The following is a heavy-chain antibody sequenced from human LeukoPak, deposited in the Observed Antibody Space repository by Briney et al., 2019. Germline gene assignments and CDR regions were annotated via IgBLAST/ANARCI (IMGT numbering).Heavy chain of an antibody. V-gene: IGHV3-30*02. Sequence: PGGSLRLSCAGSGFTFSTYGIHWVRQAPGKGLEWVAVIWNDGSNKYYADSVKGRFTISRDNSKNTLNLQMNSLRAEDTAVYYCAKMRTPTAHSGDAFDIWGQGTMVTVSS. D-gene: IGHD4-17*01. CDR3: AKMRTPTAHSGDAFDI. J-gene: IGHJ3*02. CDR2: IWNDGSNK. CDR1: GFTFSTYG.